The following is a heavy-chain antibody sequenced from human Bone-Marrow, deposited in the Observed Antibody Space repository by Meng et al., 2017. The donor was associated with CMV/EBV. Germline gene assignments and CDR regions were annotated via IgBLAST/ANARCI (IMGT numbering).Heavy chain of an antibody. J-gene: IGHJ4*02. Sequence: SLMISCAASGFTFSSYAMHWVRQAPGKGLEWVAVISYDGSNKYYADSVQGRFTISRDNSKNTLYLQMNSLRAEDTAGYYCARDSSGNPARYWGQGTLVTVSS. CDR3: ARDSSGNPARY. V-gene: IGHV3-30-3*01. CDR1: GFTFSSYA. D-gene: IGHD3-22*01. CDR2: ISYDGSNK.